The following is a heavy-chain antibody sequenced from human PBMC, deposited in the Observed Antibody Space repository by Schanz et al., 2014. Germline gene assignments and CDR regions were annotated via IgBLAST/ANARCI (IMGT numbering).Heavy chain of an antibody. CDR2: ISGSGRDT. D-gene: IGHD4-17*01. CDR3: AKDPHRDYGGKPQAFDI. J-gene: IGHJ3*02. V-gene: IGHV3-11*06. CDR1: GFTFSDYY. Sequence: QVQLVESGGGLVKPGGSLRLSCAASGFTFSDYYMSWIRQAPGKGPEWFSAISGSGRDTYYAASVKGRFTISRDNSKNTLYLQMNSLRAEDTALYYCAKDPHRDYGGKPQAFDIWGQGTMVTVSS.